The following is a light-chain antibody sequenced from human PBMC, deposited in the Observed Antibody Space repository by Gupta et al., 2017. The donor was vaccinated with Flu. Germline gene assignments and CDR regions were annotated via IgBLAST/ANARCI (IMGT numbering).Light chain of an antibody. J-gene: IGLJ3*02. CDR3: NSYTESGTWV. Sequence: QSPLTQPASVSGSPGQSVTISCTGTSSDVGGYNYVCWYQHHPGKPPKLIIYEVTNRPSGVSNRFSGSKSGNTASLTISGLQAEDEADYYCNSYTESGTWVFGGGTKLTVL. V-gene: IGLV2-14*01. CDR2: EVT. CDR1: SSDVGGYNY.